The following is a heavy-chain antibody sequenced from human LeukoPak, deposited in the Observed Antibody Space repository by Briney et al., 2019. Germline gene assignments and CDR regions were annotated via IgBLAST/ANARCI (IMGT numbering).Heavy chain of an antibody. D-gene: IGHD6-19*01. CDR3: AREGAIAVAGQPFDY. CDR1: GYTFTSYG. J-gene: IGHJ4*02. V-gene: IGHV1-18*01. Sequence: ASVKVSCKASGYTFTSYGISWVRQAPGQELEWMGWISAYNGNTNYAQKLQGRVTMTTDTSTSTAYMKLRSLRSDDTAVYYCAREGAIAVAGQPFDYWGQGTLVTVSS. CDR2: ISAYNGNT.